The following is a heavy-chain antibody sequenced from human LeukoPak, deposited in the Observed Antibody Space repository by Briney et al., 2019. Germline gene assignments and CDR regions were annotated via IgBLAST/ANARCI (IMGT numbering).Heavy chain of an antibody. CDR2: IKQDGSEK. Sequence: GGSLRLSCAASGLSLSNYWMNWVRQAPGKGLEWVANIKQDGSEKNYVDSVKGRFSISRDSAKNSLILQMNSLRDEDTAVYYCAREPTAMILWGQGTLVTVSS. V-gene: IGHV3-7*01. J-gene: IGHJ4*02. CDR3: AREPTAMIL. D-gene: IGHD5-18*01. CDR1: GLSLSNYW.